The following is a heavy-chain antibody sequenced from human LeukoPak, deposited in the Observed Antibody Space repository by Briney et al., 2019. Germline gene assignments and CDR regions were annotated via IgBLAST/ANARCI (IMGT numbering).Heavy chain of an antibody. D-gene: IGHD6-19*01. V-gene: IGHV1-8*01. CDR2: MNPNSGNT. J-gene: IGHJ6*03. CDR1: GYTFTSYD. CDR3: ARHRGGQWLDYYYMDV. Sequence: GASVKVSCKASGYTFTSYDINWVRRATGQGLEWMGWMNPNSGNTGYVQKFQGRVTMTRNTSISTAYMELSSLRSEDTAVYYCARHRGGQWLDYYYMDVWGKGTTVTVSS.